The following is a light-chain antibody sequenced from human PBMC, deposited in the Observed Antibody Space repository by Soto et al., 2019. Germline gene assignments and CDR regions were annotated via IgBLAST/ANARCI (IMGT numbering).Light chain of an antibody. CDR3: QQLNSYPLT. CDR2: AAS. CDR1: QNIIFY. J-gene: IGKJ4*01. V-gene: IGKV1-39*01. Sequence: DIQMTQSPSTLSASVGDRVTITCRASQNIIFYLNWYQQKPGKAPKLLIYAASTLQSGVPSRFSGSGSGTDFALTISCLQPEDSATYYCQQLNSYPLTFGGGSKVDIK.